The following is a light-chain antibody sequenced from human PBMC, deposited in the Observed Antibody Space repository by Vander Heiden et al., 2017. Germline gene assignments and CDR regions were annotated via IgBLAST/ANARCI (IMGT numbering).Light chain of an antibody. CDR3: ETWDRDAWY. Sequence: QPVLTQPSSASASPGSSVNLPCTLSSDHITHIISRHQQRPGEAPRYLMKLERNGIYNKGSGVPDRSSGSSSGADRNLTISDLHFEDEGHYYCETWDRDAWYFGGGTKLTVL. V-gene: IGLV4-60*02. CDR1: SDHITHI. CDR2: LERNGIY. J-gene: IGLJ2*01.